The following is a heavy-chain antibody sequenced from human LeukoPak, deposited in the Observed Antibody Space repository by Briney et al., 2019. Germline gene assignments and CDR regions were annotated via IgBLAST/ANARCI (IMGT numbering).Heavy chain of an antibody. V-gene: IGHV3-11*01. CDR1: GFTFSDYY. J-gene: IGHJ4*01. CDR2: ISSSGSTI. Sequence: GGSLRLSCAASGFTFSDYYMSWIRQAPGKGLEWVSYISSSGSTIYYADSVKGRFTISRDNSKNTLYLQMNSLRAEDTAVYYCATVGKGLLRGNAGDYWGQGTLVTVSS. D-gene: IGHD3-22*01. CDR3: ATVGKGLLRGNAGDY.